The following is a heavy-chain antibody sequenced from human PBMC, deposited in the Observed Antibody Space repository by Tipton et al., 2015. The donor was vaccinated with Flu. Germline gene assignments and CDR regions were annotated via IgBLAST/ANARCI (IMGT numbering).Heavy chain of an antibody. J-gene: IGHJ5*02. CDR1: GDSMRSDYF. CDR3: VRRDYSNYVSDPKSWFDP. CDR2: VSRSGTT. V-gene: IGHV4-38-2*02. D-gene: IGHD4-11*01. Sequence: TLSLTCTVSGDSMRSDYFWGWIRQAPGKGLEWIGSVSRSGTTNYNPSLKSRVTISIDTSKNQFSLKMKSVTAADKAVYYCVRRDYSNYVSDPKSWFDPWGQGTLVTVSS.